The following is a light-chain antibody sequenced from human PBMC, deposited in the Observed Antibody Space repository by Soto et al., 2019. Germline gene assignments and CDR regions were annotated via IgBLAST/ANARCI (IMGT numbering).Light chain of an antibody. J-gene: IGLJ2*01. CDR1: SGDIGSYTY. V-gene: IGLV2-14*01. CDR3: SSYTSSAFVV. CDR2: GVT. Sequence: QSVLTQPASVSGSPGQSITISCTGTSGDIGSYTYVSWYQQHPGKAPKLIIYGVTNRPSGVSNRFSGSKSGNTASLTISGLQAEDEAGYYCSSYTSSAFVVFGGGTKLTVL.